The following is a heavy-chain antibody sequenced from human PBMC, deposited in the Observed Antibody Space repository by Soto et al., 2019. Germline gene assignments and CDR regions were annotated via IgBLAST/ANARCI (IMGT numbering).Heavy chain of an antibody. V-gene: IGHV4-59*01. CDR3: ARRAVVAVTGSLDNWLDP. J-gene: IGHJ5*02. Sequence: SETLSLTCTVSGGSITSYNWNWLRQPPGKALEWIGYVYNSGSTNYNPSLKSRVTISVDTSKNQFPLKVNSVTAADTAVYYCARRAVVAVTGSLDNWLDPWGQGILVTVSS. D-gene: IGHD2-21*01. CDR1: GGSITSYN. CDR2: VYNSGST.